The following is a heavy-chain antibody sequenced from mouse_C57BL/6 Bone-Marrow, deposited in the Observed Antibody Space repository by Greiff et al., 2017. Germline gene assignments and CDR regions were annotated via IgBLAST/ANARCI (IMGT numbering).Heavy chain of an antibody. D-gene: IGHD1-2*01. Sequence: EVKLQESGPGLVKPSQSLSLTCSVTGYSITSGYYWNWIRQFPGNKLEWMGYISYDGSNNYNPSLKNRISITRDTSTNQFFLKLNSVTTEDTTTYYCATHYDGPYGYFDVWGTGTTVTVSS. CDR1: GYSITSGYY. CDR3: ATHYDGPYGYFDV. J-gene: IGHJ1*03. CDR2: ISYDGSN. V-gene: IGHV3-6*01.